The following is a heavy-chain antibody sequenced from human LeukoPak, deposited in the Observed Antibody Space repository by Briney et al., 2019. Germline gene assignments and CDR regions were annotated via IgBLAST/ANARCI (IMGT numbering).Heavy chain of an antibody. CDR1: GYTFTSYD. Sequence: ASVKVYCKASGYTFTSYDINWVRQATGQGLEWMGWMNPNSGNTGYAQKFQGRVTMTRNTSISTAYMELSSLRSEDTAVYYCARSSGNYYDSSGTLEGWGQGTLVTVSS. J-gene: IGHJ4*02. CDR2: MNPNSGNT. CDR3: ARSSGNYYDSSGTLEG. V-gene: IGHV1-8*01. D-gene: IGHD3-22*01.